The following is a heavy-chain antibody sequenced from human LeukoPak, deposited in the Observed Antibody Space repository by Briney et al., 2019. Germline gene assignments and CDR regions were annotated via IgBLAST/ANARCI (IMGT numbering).Heavy chain of an antibody. CDR2: INHSGST. CDR3: ARARIVVVPAAILGQLKATLYGMDV. J-gene: IGHJ6*02. CDR1: GGSFSGYY. V-gene: IGHV4-34*01. Sequence: SETLSLTCAVYGGSFSGYYWNWIRQPPGKGLEWIGEINHSGSTNYNPSLKSRVTISVDTSKNQFSLKLSSVTAADTAVYYCARARIVVVPAAILGQLKATLYGMDVWGQGTTVTVSS. D-gene: IGHD2-2*01.